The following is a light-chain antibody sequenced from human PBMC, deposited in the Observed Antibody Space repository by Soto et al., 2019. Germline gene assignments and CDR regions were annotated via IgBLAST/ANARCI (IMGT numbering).Light chain of an antibody. Sequence: DIQMTQSPSFVSASVGDRVTITCRASQGIRNDLGWYQQKPGKAPKVLIYSASTLQSGVPSRFSGSGSGTDFTLTINSLQPEDFATYYCQQSYSTPSFGGGTKVDIK. CDR3: QQSYSTPS. CDR1: QGIRND. J-gene: IGKJ4*01. V-gene: IGKV1-39*01. CDR2: SAS.